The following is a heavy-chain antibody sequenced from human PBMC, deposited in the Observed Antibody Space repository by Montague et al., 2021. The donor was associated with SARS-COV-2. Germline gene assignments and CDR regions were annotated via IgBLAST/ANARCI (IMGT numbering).Heavy chain of an antibody. J-gene: IGHJ4*01. V-gene: IGHV4-59*01. Sequence: SETLSLTCTVSGDSISSYYWTWIRQPPGRGLEWIGYAFQSGYSNSNRSLKGRVTISVDTSRNQFYLKLSSVTAADTAVDYCARESATAQDLEYWGHGALVTVSS. D-gene: IGHD1-1*01. CDR3: ARESATAQDLEY. CDR1: GDSISSYY. CDR2: AFQSGYS.